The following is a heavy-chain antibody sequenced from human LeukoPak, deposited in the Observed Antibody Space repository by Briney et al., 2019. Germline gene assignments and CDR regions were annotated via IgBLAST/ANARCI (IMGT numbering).Heavy chain of an antibody. CDR3: ARDYGDYGFDY. CDR1: GGSVCSGSYY. CDR2: IYYSGST. D-gene: IGHD4-17*01. Sequence: SETLSLTCTVSGGSVCSGSYYWSWIRQPPGTGLEWIGYIYYSGSTNYNPSLKSRVTISVDTSKNQFSLKLSSVTAADTVVYYWARDYGDYGFDYWGQGTLVTVSS. J-gene: IGHJ4*02. V-gene: IGHV4-61*01.